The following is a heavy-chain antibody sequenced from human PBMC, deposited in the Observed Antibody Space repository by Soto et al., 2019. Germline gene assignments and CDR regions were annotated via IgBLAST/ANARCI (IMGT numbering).Heavy chain of an antibody. CDR1: GFTFSSYG. CDR2: ISYDGSNK. Sequence: PGGSLRLSCAASGFTFSSYGMHWVRQAPGKGLEWVAVISYDGSNKYYADSVKGRFTISRDNSKNTLYLQMNSLRAEDTAVYYCAKGPYGDYAYYYGMDVWGQGT. V-gene: IGHV3-30*18. CDR3: AKGPYGDYAYYYGMDV. D-gene: IGHD4-17*01. J-gene: IGHJ6*02.